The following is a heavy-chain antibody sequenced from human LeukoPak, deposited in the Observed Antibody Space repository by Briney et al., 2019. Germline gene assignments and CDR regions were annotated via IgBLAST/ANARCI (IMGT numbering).Heavy chain of an antibody. Sequence: GGSLRLSCAASGFTFSSYSMNWVRQAPGKGLEWVSYISSSSTIYYADSVKGRFTISRDNAKNSLYLQMNSLRAEDTAVYYCARAASAGRDRLYFQHWGQGTLVTVSS. CDR2: ISSSSTI. CDR1: GFTFSSYS. V-gene: IGHV3-48*04. D-gene: IGHD1-1*01. CDR3: ARAASAGRDRLYFQH. J-gene: IGHJ1*01.